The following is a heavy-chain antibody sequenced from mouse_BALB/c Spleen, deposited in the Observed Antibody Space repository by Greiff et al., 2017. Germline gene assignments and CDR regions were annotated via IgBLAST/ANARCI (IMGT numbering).Heavy chain of an antibody. CDR1: GFTFSSYA. Sequence: DVKLVESGGGLVKPGGSLKLSCAASGFTFSSYAMSWVRQTPEKRLEWVASISSGGSTYYPDSVKGRFTISRDNARNILYLQMSSLRSEDTAMYYCARYGNSDYWGQGTTLTVSS. D-gene: IGHD2-1*01. J-gene: IGHJ2*01. CDR3: ARYGNSDY. CDR2: ISSGGST. V-gene: IGHV5-6-5*01.